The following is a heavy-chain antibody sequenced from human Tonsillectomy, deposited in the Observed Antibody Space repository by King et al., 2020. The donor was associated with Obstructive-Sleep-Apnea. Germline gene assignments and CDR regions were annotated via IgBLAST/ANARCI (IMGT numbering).Heavy chain of an antibody. Sequence: VQLVESGGGLVQSGGSLRLSCAASGFTFSGYWMSWVCQAPGKGLEWVANIKQDGSEKHSVDSVKGRFTISRDNAENSLFLQMNSLRDEDTAVYYCARGTTLDFWGQGTMVTVSS. J-gene: IGHJ3*01. CDR2: IKQDGSEK. V-gene: IGHV3-7*03. CDR3: ARGTTLDF. CDR1: GFTFSGYW. D-gene: IGHD4-17*01.